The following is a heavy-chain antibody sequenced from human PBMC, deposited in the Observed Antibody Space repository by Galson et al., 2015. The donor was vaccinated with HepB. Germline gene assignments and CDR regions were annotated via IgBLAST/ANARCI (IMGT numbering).Heavy chain of an antibody. Sequence: SLRLSCATSGFPFSNYGVHWVRQAPGKGLEWVAFIRYDGNYKYYADSVKGRFTISRDNSKDTLDLQMSSLRVEDTAEYYCAKGVPYGRSWCGSMDVWGQGTTVTVSS. CDR3: AKGVPYGRSWCGSMDV. V-gene: IGHV3-30*02. J-gene: IGHJ6*02. D-gene: IGHD6-13*01. CDR2: IRYDGNYK. CDR1: GFPFSNYG.